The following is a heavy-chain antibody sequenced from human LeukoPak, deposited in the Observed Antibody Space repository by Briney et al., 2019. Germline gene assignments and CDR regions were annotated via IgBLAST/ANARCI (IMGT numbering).Heavy chain of an antibody. CDR2: IYTSGST. CDR3: ARGVGYSSSWYLSWFDP. CDR1: GGSISSYY. V-gene: IGHV4-4*07. J-gene: IGHJ5*02. D-gene: IGHD6-13*01. Sequence: SETLSLTCTVSGGSISSYYWSWIRQPAGKGLEWIGRIYTSGSTNYNPSLKSRVTVSVDTSKNQFSLKLSSVTAADTAVYYCARGVGYSSSWYLSWFDPWGQGTLVTVSS.